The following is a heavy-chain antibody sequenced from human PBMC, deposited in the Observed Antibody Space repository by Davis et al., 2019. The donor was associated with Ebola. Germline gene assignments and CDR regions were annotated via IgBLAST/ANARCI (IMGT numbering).Heavy chain of an antibody. CDR1: GSTFGDYA. CDR2: LSGSGGSI. V-gene: IGHV3-23*01. Sequence: GGSLRLSCAAYGSTFGDYAINWVRQAPGKGLEWVSTLSGSGGSIYYADSVKGRFTISRDNSKNTLYLQMNSLRAEDTAVYYCAKGGDTTVMGFDYWGQGTLVTVSS. D-gene: IGHD2-8*01. J-gene: IGHJ4*02. CDR3: AKGGDTTVMGFDY.